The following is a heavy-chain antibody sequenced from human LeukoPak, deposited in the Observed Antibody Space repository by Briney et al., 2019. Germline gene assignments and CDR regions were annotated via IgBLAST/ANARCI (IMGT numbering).Heavy chain of an antibody. D-gene: IGHD5-12*01. J-gene: IGHJ5*01. V-gene: IGHV4-39*01. CDR2: VYYGRTT. CDR1: AGSFISSSHH. Sequence: ETSETLSLTCTVSAGSFISSSHHWGWIRQSPGKGLEWIGTVYYGRTTYYNPSLDGRVTISLDTSANHFSLQLNSVTAADTAVYYCVRHDGRGGATMGAFDSWGQGSLVTVSS. CDR3: VRHDGRGGATMGAFDS.